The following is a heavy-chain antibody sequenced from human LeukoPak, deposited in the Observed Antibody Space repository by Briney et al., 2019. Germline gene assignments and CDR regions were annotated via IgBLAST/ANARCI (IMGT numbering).Heavy chain of an antibody. J-gene: IGHJ4*02. V-gene: IGHV1-18*01. D-gene: IGHD3-10*01. Sequence: ASVTVSCKASRYTFTSYGISGVRQARGRGLASMGWIIAYNGNTNNPQKLRGRATIPTDTSTSTVYMELTSLRSDDTAVYYCARDGDCYGSGSYYFYWGKGTLVTVSS. CDR1: RYTFTSYG. CDR3: ARDGDCYGSGSYYFY. CDR2: IIAYNGNT.